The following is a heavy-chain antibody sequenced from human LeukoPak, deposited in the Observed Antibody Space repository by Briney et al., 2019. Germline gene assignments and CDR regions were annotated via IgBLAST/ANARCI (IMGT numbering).Heavy chain of an antibody. J-gene: IGHJ5*02. CDR3: AKNLAS. Sequence: APVKVSCKAPGYTFTGHYMHWVRQAPGQGLEWMGRIHPNSGDTIYAQIFQGRVTMTRDTSVSTAYMELSSLTSGDTAVYYCAKNLASWGQGTLVTVSS. CDR2: IHPNSGDT. D-gene: IGHD3-3*02. CDR1: GYTFTGHY. V-gene: IGHV1-2*06.